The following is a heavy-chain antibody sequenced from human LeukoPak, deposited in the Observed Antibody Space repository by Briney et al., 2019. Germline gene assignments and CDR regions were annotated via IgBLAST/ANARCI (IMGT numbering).Heavy chain of an antibody. V-gene: IGHV3-21*01. CDR1: GFTFSSYS. CDR2: ISSSSSYV. D-gene: IGHD3-10*01. J-gene: IGHJ6*04. CDR3: ARALAGSYSYYYYGMDV. Sequence: GGSRRLSCAASGFTFSSYSMNWVRQAPWKGLEWVSSISSSSSYVYYADSVKGRFTISRDNAKNSLYLQMNSLRAEDTAVYYCARALAGSYSYYYYGMDVWGKGTTVTVSS.